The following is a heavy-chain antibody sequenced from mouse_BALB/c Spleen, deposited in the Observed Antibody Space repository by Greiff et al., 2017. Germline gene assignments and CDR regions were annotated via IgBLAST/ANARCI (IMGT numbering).Heavy chain of an antibody. V-gene: IGHV3-6*02. CDR3: ARDRGNDGYYAWFAY. D-gene: IGHD2-3*01. CDR1: GYSITSGYY. CDR2: ISYDGSN. Sequence: EVKLMESGPGLVKPSQSLSLTCSVTGYSITSGYYWNWIRQFPGNKLEWMGYISYDGSNNYNPSLKNRISITRDTSKNQFFLKLNSVTTEDTATYYCARDRGNDGYYAWFAYGGQGTLVTVSA. J-gene: IGHJ3*01.